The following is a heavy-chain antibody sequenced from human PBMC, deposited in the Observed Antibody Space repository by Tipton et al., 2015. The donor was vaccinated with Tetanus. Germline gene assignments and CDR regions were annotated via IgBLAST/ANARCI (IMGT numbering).Heavy chain of an antibody. Sequence: TLSLTCTVSGGSISSGGYYWSWIRQHPGKGLEWIGYIYYSGSTYYNSSLKSRVTISVDTSKNQFSLKLSSVTAADTAVYYCARDPSTYYYGSGSTPLGGYYCGMDVWGQGTTVTVSS. CDR2: IYYSGST. J-gene: IGHJ6*02. CDR3: ARDPSTYYYGSGSTPLGGYYCGMDV. V-gene: IGHV4-31*03. D-gene: IGHD3-10*01. CDR1: GGSISSGGYY.